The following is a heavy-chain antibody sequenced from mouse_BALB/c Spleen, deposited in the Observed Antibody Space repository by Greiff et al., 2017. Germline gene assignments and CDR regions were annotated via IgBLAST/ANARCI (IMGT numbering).Heavy chain of an antibody. J-gene: IGHJ2*01. CDR1: GYTFTSYW. D-gene: IGHD2-2*01. CDR2: IYPGNSDT. V-gene: IGHV1-5*01. CDR3: PIYYGNDAIDY. Sequence: EVQLQQSGTVLARPGASVKMSCTASGYTFTSYWMHWVNQRPGQGLEWIGAIYPGNSDTNYNQKFKGKSKMNAVTSTSTAYMELSSLKNEDSAVYYGPIYYGNDAIDYWGQGTTLTVSS.